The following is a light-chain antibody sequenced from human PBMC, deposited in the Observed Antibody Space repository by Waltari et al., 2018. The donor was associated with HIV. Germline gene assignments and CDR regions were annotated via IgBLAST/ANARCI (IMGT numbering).Light chain of an antibody. CDR2: KDS. CDR3: LSADSSATYVV. CDR1: ALPKKY. Sequence: SYELTQPPSVSVSLGQMARITCSGEALPKKYAYWYQQKPGQFPVLVIYKDSERPSGIPERFSGSSSGTIDTLTISGVQAEDEADYYCLSADSSATYVVFGGGTKLTVL. V-gene: IGLV3-16*01. J-gene: IGLJ2*01.